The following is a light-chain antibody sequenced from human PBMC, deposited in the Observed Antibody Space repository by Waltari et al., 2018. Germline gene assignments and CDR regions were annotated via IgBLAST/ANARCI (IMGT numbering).Light chain of an antibody. CDR1: QRVSSSY. CDR2: GAS. CDR3: QQYGSSRT. V-gene: IGKV3-20*01. Sequence: EIVLTQSPGTLSLSPGERATISCRASQRVSSSYLAWYQQKPGQAPRLLIYGASSRAPGIPGRFSGRGSGADFSLTISRLEPEDFAVDYCQQYGSSRTFCQGTKVDIK. J-gene: IGKJ1*01.